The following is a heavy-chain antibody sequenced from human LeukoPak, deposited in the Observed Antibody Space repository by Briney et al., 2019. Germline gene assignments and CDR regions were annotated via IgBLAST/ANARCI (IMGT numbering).Heavy chain of an antibody. CDR1: GGSISSGGYY. CDR2: IYYSGST. J-gene: IGHJ4*02. Sequence: SETLSLTCTVSGGSISSGGYYWSWIRQHPGKGLEWIGYIYYSGSTYYNPSLKSRVTISVDTSKNQFSLKLSSVTAADTAVYYCARGGRGLGTHFDYWGQGTLVTVSS. CDR3: ARGGRGLGTHFDY. V-gene: IGHV4-31*03. D-gene: IGHD7-27*01.